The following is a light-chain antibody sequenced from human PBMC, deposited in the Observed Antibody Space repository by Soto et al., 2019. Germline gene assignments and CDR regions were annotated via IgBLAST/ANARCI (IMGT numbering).Light chain of an antibody. V-gene: IGKV3-15*01. CDR3: QQYTNWPPALT. J-gene: IGKJ4*01. CDR2: GAS. CDR1: QSVSSN. Sequence: EIVMTQSTATLSVSPGERATLSCRASQSVSSNLAWYQQKPGQAPRLLIYGASTRATGIPARFSGSGSGTEFTLTISSLQSEDFAVYYCQQYTNWPPALTFGGGTKVEIK.